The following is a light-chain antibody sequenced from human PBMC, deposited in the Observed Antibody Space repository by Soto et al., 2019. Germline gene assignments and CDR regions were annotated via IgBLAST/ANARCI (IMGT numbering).Light chain of an antibody. CDR1: NIGSKT. J-gene: IGLJ2*01. Sequence: SYELTQPPSVSVAPGQTARLTCGGSNIGSKTVHWYQQKPGQAPVLVVYDDADRPSGIPDRFSGSNSGNTAALTISRGEAGHEADYYCQVWDAKTDHVVFGGGTKLTVL. V-gene: IGLV3-21*02. CDR3: QVWDAKTDHVV. CDR2: DDA.